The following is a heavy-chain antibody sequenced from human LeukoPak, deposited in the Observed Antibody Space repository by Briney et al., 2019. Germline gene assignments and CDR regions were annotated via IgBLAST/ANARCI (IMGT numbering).Heavy chain of an antibody. CDR2: ILNSGTTT. CDR1: GFTFSSYE. CDR3: ARDPPDY. Sequence: GGSLRLACAASGFTFSSYEMNWVRQAPGKGLEWVSYILNSGTTTYYADSVKGRFTISRDNAKNSLYLQMNGLRAEDTGVYYCARDPPDYWGQGILVTVSS. J-gene: IGHJ4*02. V-gene: IGHV3-48*03.